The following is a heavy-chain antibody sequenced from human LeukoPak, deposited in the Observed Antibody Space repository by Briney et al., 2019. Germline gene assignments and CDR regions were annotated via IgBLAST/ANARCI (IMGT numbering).Heavy chain of an antibody. CDR2: INHSGST. CDR3: ARHSIGWYPHFDS. Sequence: KPSETLSLTCAVYGGSFSGYYWSWIRQPPGKGLEWIGEINHSGSTNYNPSLKSRVTISVDTSKNQFSLKLSSVTAADTAVYYCARHSIGWYPHFDSWGQGTLVIVSS. V-gene: IGHV4-34*01. J-gene: IGHJ4*02. D-gene: IGHD6-19*01. CDR1: GGSFSGYY.